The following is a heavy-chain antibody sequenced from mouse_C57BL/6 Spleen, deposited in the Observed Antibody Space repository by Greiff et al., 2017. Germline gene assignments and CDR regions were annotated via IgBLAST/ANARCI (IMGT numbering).Heavy chain of an antibody. CDR1: GYAFSSYW. CDR2: INPSSGYT. J-gene: IGHJ2*01. V-gene: IGHV1-7*01. Sequence: VMLVESGAELVKPGASVKISCKASGYAFSSYWMNWVKQRPGQGLEWIGYINPSSGYTKYNQKFKDKATLTADKSSSTAYMQLSSPTYEDSAVYYCARSYDYDVYYFDYWGQGTTLTVSS. D-gene: IGHD2-4*01. CDR3: ARSYDYDVYYFDY.